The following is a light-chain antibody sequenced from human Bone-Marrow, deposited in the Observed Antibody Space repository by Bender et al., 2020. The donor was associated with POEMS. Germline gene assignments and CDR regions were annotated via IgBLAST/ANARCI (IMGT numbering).Light chain of an antibody. CDR1: SSDFGDYNY. CDR3: CSYAGKYV. V-gene: IGLV2-11*01. Sequence: QSALTQPRSVSGSPGQSVTISCTGTSSDFGDYNYDSWYQQHPGRAPKLMIYDVAERPSGVPARFSGSKSGNTASLTISGHQAEDEADYYCCSYAGKYVFGSGTKVTVL. CDR2: DVA. J-gene: IGLJ1*01.